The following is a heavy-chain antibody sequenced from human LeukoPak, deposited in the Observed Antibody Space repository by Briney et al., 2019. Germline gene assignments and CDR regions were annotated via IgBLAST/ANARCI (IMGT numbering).Heavy chain of an antibody. D-gene: IGHD3-10*01. Sequence: GRSLRLSCAASGFTFSNHGMHWVRQAPGKGLDWVAGIRYDGNEELYADSVRGRFTISRDNSRNILYLQMNSLSPEDTATYYCTPENDPSGKMGRFDPWGQGTLVTVSS. CDR2: IRYDGNEE. CDR1: GFTFSNHG. V-gene: IGHV3-33*01. J-gene: IGHJ5*01. CDR3: TPENDPSGKMGRFDP.